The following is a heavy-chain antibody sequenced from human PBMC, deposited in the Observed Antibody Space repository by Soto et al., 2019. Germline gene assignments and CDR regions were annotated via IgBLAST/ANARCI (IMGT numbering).Heavy chain of an antibody. CDR1: GYTFISYG. J-gene: IGHJ6*02. Sequence: ASVKVSCKASGYTFISYGISWVRQAPGQGLEWMGWISTYHHYAKYTQKLQGRVTMTTDTSTSTAYMELRSLKSDDTAVYYCARNGSGNAMDVWGQGTTLTVSS. CDR3: ARNGSGNAMDV. D-gene: IGHD3-3*01. CDR2: ISTYHHYA. V-gene: IGHV1-18*04.